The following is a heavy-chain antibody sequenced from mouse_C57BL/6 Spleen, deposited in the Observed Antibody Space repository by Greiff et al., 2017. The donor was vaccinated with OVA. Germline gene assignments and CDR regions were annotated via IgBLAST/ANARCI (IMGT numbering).Heavy chain of an antibody. CDR1: GYTFTSYW. J-gene: IGHJ4*01. Sequence: QVQLQQPGAELVKPGASVKLSCTASGYTFTSYWMHWVKQRPGRGLEWIGRIDPNSGCTKYNEKFKSKATLTVDKPSSTAYMQLSRLTSEDSAVYYCAVATMITTRLDYYAMDYWGQGTSVTVSS. CDR3: AVATMITTRLDYYAMDY. V-gene: IGHV1-72*01. D-gene: IGHD2-4*01. CDR2: IDPNSGCT.